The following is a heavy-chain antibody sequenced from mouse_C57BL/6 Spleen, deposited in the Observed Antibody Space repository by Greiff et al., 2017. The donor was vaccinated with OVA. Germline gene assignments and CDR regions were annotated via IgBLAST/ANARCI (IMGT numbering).Heavy chain of an antibody. Sequence: EVKVVESGGGLVQSGRSLRLSCATSGFTFSDFYLEWVRQAPGTGLEWIAACRNKSNDYTTEYSASVTGRFIVSRDTTQSILYLQMNALRAEDTAIYYCARDGSNSAWFAYWGQGTLVTVSA. V-gene: IGHV7-1*01. CDR2: CRNKSNDYTT. CDR3: ARDGSNSAWFAY. J-gene: IGHJ3*01. D-gene: IGHD2-5*01. CDR1: GFTFSDFY.